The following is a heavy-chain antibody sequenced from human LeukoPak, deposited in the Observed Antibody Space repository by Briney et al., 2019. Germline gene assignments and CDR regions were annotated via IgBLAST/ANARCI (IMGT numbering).Heavy chain of an antibody. CDR1: GGSISSYY. CDR3: ASSHPRYSSGYDY. D-gene: IGHD6-25*01. Sequence: TSETLSLTFTVSGGSISSYYWSWIRQPPGKGLEWIGYIYYSGSTNYNPSLKSRVTISVDTSKNQFSLKLSSVTAADTAVYYCASSHPRYSSGYDYWGQGTLVTVSS. CDR2: IYYSGST. V-gene: IGHV4-59*01. J-gene: IGHJ4*02.